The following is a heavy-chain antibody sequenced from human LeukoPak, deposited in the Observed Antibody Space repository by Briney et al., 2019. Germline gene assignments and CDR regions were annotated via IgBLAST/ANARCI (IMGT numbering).Heavy chain of an antibody. J-gene: IGHJ4*02. Sequence: PGGSLRLSCAASGFTINNNYMNWVRQAPGKGLEWVSVIYSGGITYYADSVKGRFTISRDNSKNTLYLQMKSLRAEDTAVYYCAKDEVSDTIFGVVIIGGYLLGYFDYWGQGTLVTVSS. CDR3: AKDEVSDTIFGVVIIGGYLLGYFDY. V-gene: IGHV3-66*01. CDR2: IYSGGIT. CDR1: GFTINNNY. D-gene: IGHD3-3*01.